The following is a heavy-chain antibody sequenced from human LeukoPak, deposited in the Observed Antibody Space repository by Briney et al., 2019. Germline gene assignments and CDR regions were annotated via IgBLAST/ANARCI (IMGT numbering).Heavy chain of an antibody. V-gene: IGHV1-2*02. J-gene: IGHJ3*02. CDR3: ARSAGTIFGVVTDAFDI. D-gene: IGHD3-3*01. CDR2: INPNSGGT. Sequence: VASVKVSCKASGYTFTGYYMHWVRQAPGQGLEWMGWINPNSGGTNYAQKFQGRVTMTRDTSISTAYMELSRLRSDDTAVYYCARSAGTIFGVVTDAFDIWGQGTMVTVSS. CDR1: GYTFTGYY.